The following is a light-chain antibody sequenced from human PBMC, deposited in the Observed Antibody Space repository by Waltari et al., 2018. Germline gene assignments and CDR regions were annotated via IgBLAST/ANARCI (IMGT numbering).Light chain of an antibody. J-gene: IGKJ2*01. CDR1: QSVSSSY. CDR2: GAS. Sequence: EIVLTQSPGTLSLSPGERATLSCRASQSVSSSYLAWYQQKPGQAPRLLIYGASSRATGIPDRFSGSGSGTDFTLTISRLEPEDFAVCYCQQYGSSPPRTFGQGTKLEIK. V-gene: IGKV3-20*01. CDR3: QQYGSSPPRT.